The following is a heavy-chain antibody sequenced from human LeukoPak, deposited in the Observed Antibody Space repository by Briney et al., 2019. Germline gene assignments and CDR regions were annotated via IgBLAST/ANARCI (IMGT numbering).Heavy chain of an antibody. D-gene: IGHD3-22*01. Sequence: GGSLRLSCAPSGVTLSANSKNWVRQAPGRGLEWVSSISSSRSFIYYADSVQGRFTISRDNAKNSLYLQMNSLRAEDTAVYYCARVTSGFYSHFDYWGQGTLVTVSS. CDR1: GVTLSANS. J-gene: IGHJ4*02. CDR3: ARVTSGFYSHFDY. V-gene: IGHV3-21*01. CDR2: ISSSRSFI.